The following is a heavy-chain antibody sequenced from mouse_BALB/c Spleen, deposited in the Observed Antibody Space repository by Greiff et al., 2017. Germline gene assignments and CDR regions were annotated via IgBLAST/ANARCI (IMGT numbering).Heavy chain of an antibody. J-gene: IGHJ4*01. V-gene: IGHV5-9-3*01. CDR3: ARWVTTDYAMDY. Sequence: EVQRVESGGGLVKPGGSLKLSCAASGFTFSSYAMSWVRQTPEKRLEWVATISSGGSYTYYPDSVKGRFTISRDNAKNTLYLQMSSLRSEDTAMYYCARWVTTDYAMDYWGQGTSVTVSS. D-gene: IGHD1-1*01. CDR1: GFTFSSYA. CDR2: ISSGGSYT.